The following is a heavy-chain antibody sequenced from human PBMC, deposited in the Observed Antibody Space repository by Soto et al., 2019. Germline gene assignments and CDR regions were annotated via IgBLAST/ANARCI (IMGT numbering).Heavy chain of an antibody. J-gene: IGHJ3*01. CDR2: IHSDGSST. D-gene: IGHD3-16*01. CDR3: ARGDRGAFDL. Sequence: EVQLVESEGGLVQPGGSLRLSCAASGFTFSYSWMHWVRQAPGQGLVWVSRIHSDGSSTTYADSVKGRFTISRDNAKNTLYLQMNSLRAEDTAVYYCARGDRGAFDLWGQGTMFTVSS. V-gene: IGHV3-74*01. CDR1: GFTFSYSW.